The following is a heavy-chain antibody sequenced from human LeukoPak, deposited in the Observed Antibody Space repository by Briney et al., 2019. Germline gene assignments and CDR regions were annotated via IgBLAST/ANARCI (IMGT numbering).Heavy chain of an antibody. Sequence: SQTLSLTCAISGDSVSSNSAAWNWIRQSPSRGLEWLGRTYYRSKWYNDYAVSVKSRITINPDTSKNQFSLQLNSVTPEDTAVYYCAREGNHDFWSGYYSSFYYYYGMDVWGQGTTVTVSS. CDR2: TYYRSKWYN. D-gene: IGHD3-3*01. V-gene: IGHV6-1*01. CDR1: GDSVSSNSAA. J-gene: IGHJ6*02. CDR3: AREGNHDFWSGYYSSFYYYYGMDV.